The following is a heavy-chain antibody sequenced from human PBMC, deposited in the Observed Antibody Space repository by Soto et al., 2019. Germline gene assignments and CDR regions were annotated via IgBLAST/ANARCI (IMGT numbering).Heavy chain of an antibody. CDR3: ARTAGTTFISYYYCYGMDV. Sequence: SETLSLTCTVSGGSISSYYWSWIRQPPGKGLEWIGYIYYSGSANYNPSLKSRVTISVDTSKNQFSLKLSSVTAADTAVYYCARTAGTTFISYYYCYGMDVWGQGSTVTVSS. V-gene: IGHV4-59*01. CDR2: IYYSGSA. CDR1: GGSISSYY. J-gene: IGHJ6*02. D-gene: IGHD1-7*01.